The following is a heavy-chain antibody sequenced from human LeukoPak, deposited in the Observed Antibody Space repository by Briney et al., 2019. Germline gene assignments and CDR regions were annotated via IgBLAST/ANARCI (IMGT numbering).Heavy chain of an antibody. V-gene: IGHV5-51*01. Sequence: GESLKISCKGSGYSFTSHWIGWVRQMPGKGLEWMGIIYPGDSDTRYSPSFQGQVTISADKSISTAYPQWSSLKASDTAMYYCARHGWAYSSSWYSYYYYMDVWGKGTTVTVSS. D-gene: IGHD6-13*01. CDR2: IYPGDSDT. CDR1: GYSFTSHW. CDR3: ARHGWAYSSSWYSYYYYMDV. J-gene: IGHJ6*03.